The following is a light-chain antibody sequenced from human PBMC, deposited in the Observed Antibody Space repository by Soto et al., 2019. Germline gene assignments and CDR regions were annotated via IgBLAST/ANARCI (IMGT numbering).Light chain of an antibody. CDR3: SSYRASSKEV. J-gene: IGLJ1*01. CDR1: SDDIGTFKY. V-gene: IGLV2-14*01. Sequence: QSVLAQPASVSGSPGQSITISCTGTSDDIGTFKYVPWYQQHPGKAPKLLIYEVSVRHSGISGRFSASKSGNTASLTISALRAEDEADYCCSSYRASSKEVFGTGTKVTVL. CDR2: EVS.